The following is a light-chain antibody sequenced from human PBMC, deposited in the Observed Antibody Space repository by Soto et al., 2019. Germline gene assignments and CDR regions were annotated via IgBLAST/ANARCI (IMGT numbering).Light chain of an antibody. CDR3: QQYNNWPRT. J-gene: IGKJ1*01. V-gene: IGKV3-15*01. Sequence: MTQSPATLSVSTGDRATISCRASQTVGSSLAWYQQKPGQAPRLLIYSASTRQTAIPARFSGSGSGTDSTLTISSLQSEDFAVYYCQQYNNWPRTFAQGTKVDIK. CDR2: SAS. CDR1: QTVGSS.